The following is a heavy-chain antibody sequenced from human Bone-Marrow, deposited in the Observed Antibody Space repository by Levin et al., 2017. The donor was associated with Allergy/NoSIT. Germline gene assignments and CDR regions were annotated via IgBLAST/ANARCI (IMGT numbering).Heavy chain of an antibody. Sequence: PGGSLRLSCAASGFTFSSYAMHWVRQAPGKGLEWVAVISYDGSNKYYADSVKGRFTISRDNSKNTLYLQMNSLRAEDTAVYYCARDRTFIHGDYAYWGQGTLVTVSS. CDR2: ISYDGSNK. CDR3: ARDRTFIHGDYAY. J-gene: IGHJ4*02. CDR1: GFTFSSYA. D-gene: IGHD4-17*01. V-gene: IGHV3-30-3*01.